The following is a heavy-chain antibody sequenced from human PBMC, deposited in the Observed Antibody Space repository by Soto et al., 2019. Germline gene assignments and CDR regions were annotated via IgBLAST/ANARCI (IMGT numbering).Heavy chain of an antibody. V-gene: IGHV3-23*01. CDR1: GFTFSSYA. D-gene: IGHD3-3*01. CDR3: AKDVITIFGVVSAGPYYFDY. J-gene: IGHJ4*02. CDR2: ISGSGGST. Sequence: GGSLRLSCAASGFTFSSYAMSWVRQAPGKGLEWVSAISGSGGSTYYADSVKGRFTISRDNSKNTLYLQMNSLRAEDTAVYYCAKDVITIFGVVSAGPYYFDYWGQGTLVPSPQ.